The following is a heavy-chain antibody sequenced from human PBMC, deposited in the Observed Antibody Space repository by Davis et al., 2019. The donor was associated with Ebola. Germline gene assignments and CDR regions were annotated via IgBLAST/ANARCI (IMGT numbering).Heavy chain of an antibody. J-gene: IGHJ4*02. Sequence: GESLKISCAASGFTFSSYAMSWVRQAPGKGLEWVSGIRGSGVSTYYADSVKGRFTISRDNSENTLYLQMNSLRPEDTALYYCTRDDFGTIDYWGPGTLVTVSS. V-gene: IGHV3-23*01. CDR1: GFTFSSYA. D-gene: IGHD4-17*01. CDR2: IRGSGVST. CDR3: TRDDFGTIDY.